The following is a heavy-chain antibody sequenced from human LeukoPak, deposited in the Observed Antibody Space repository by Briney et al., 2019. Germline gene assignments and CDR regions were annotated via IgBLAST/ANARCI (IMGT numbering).Heavy chain of an antibody. CDR2: ISSYNGDT. D-gene: IGHD6-19*01. Sequence: ASVRVSCKASGYTFTHHGITWVRQAPGQGLEWMGWISSYNGDTHYAQNFQGRVTLTTDTSTTTAYMELRSLRSDDTAVYYCARDPTNTSGRYAYFDNWGQGTLVTVSS. CDR3: ARDPTNTSGRYAYFDN. J-gene: IGHJ4*02. CDR1: GYTFTHHG. V-gene: IGHV1-18*01.